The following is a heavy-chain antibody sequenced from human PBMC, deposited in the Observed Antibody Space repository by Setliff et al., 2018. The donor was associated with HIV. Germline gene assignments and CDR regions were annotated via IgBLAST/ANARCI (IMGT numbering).Heavy chain of an antibody. CDR2: IIPGSGII. CDR3: VRGGVVVVAGVDDPFDI. J-gene: IGHJ3*02. Sequence: GASVKVSCKTSGNTFTKYPISLVRQAPGQGLEWVGGIIPGSGIIKYAKRFQGRVTISADISSNTAYMELTSLTSRDTVIYYCVRGGVVVVAGVDDPFDIWGQGTVVT. D-gene: IGHD2-15*01. V-gene: IGHV1-69*10. CDR1: GNTFTKYP.